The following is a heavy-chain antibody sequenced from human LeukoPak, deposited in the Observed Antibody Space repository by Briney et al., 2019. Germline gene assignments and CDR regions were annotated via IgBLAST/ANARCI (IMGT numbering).Heavy chain of an antibody. V-gene: IGHV1-46*01. D-gene: IGHD6-19*01. CDR3: ARDFREVSSGWSGNLDY. CDR1: GYTFTSYY. CDR2: INPSGGST. J-gene: IGHJ4*02. Sequence: ASVKVSCKASGYTFTSYYMHWVRQAPGQGLEWMGIINPSGGSTNYAQKFQGRITMTRDTSTSTVYMELSSLRSEDTAVYYCARDFREVSSGWSGNLDYWGQGTLVTVSS.